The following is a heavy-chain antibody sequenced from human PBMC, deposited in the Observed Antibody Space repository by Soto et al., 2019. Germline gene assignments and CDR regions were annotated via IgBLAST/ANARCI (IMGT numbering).Heavy chain of an antibody. J-gene: IGHJ5*02. D-gene: IGHD5-12*01. CDR1: GGSFSGYY. CDR2: INHSGST. CDR3: AIRDGYNREVNWFDP. Sequence: SETLSLTCAVYGGSFSGYYWSWIRQPPGKGLEWIGEINHSGSTNYNPSLKSRVTISVDTSKNQFSLKLSSVTAADTAVYYCAIRDGYNREVNWFDPRDSETLVTVSS. V-gene: IGHV4-34*01.